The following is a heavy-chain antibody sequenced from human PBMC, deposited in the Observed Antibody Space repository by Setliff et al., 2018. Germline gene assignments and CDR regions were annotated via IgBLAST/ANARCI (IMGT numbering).Heavy chain of an antibody. CDR3: AKGGGRYHSDS. Sequence: SETLSLTCVVYGGSFSNYYWSWIRQPPGKGLEWIGEINHSGSTNYNPSLKSRVTISVDTSKNQFSLKLTSMTAADTAVYYCAKGGGRYHSDSWGQGILVTVSS. V-gene: IGHV4-34*01. CDR1: GGSFSNYY. CDR2: INHSGST. D-gene: IGHD1-1*01. J-gene: IGHJ4*02.